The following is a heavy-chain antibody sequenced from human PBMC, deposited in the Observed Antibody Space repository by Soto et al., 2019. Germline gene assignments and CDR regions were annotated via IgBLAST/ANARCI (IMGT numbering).Heavy chain of an antibody. D-gene: IGHD6-13*01. CDR3: ARGLKQQLAAYFDY. J-gene: IGHJ4*02. V-gene: IGHV4-34*01. Sequence: PSETLSLTCAVYGGSFSGYYWSWIRQLPGKGLEWIGEINHSGSTNYNPSLKSRVTISVDTSKNQFSLKLSSVTAADTAVYYCARGLKQQLAAYFDYWGQGALVTVSS. CDR1: GGSFSGYY. CDR2: INHSGST.